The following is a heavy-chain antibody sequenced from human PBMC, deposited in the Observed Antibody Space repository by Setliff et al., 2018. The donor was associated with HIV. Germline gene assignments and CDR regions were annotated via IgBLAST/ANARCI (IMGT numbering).Heavy chain of an antibody. CDR2: IKSKTDGGTT. CDR1: GVTFSNAW. CDR3: TTIQKLTTPVDY. V-gene: IGHV3-15*01. J-gene: IGHJ4*02. D-gene: IGHD4-17*01. Sequence: ESLKISCAASGVTFSNAWMSWVRQAPGKGLEWVGRIKSKTDGGTTDYAAPVKGRFTISRDDSKSTLYLQMNSLKTEDTAVYYCTTIQKLTTPVDYWGQGTLVTVSS.